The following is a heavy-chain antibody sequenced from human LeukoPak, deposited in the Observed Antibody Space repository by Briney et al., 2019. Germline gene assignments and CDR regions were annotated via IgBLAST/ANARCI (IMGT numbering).Heavy chain of an antibody. D-gene: IGHD3-22*01. CDR1: GFTFSSYW. J-gene: IGHJ4*02. CDR3: ARAQFNYYDSSGYYYPLDY. Sequence: GGSLRLSCAASGFTFSSYWMHWVRQAPGKGLVWASRINSDGSSTSYADSVKGRFTISRDNTKNTLYLQMNSLRAEDTAVYYCARAQFNYYDSSGYYYPLDYWGQGTLVTVSS. V-gene: IGHV3-74*01. CDR2: INSDGSST.